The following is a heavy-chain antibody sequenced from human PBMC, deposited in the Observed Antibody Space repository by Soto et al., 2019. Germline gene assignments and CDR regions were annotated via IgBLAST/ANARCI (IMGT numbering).Heavy chain of an antibody. CDR3: ARGDNWNEDYYYYGMDV. Sequence: GGSLRLSCAASGFTFSSYWMHWVRQAPGKGLVWVSRINSDGSSTSYADSVKGRFTISRDNAKNTLYLQMNSLRAEDTAVYYCARGDNWNEDYYYYGMDVWGQGTTVTV. J-gene: IGHJ6*02. CDR2: INSDGSST. V-gene: IGHV3-74*01. CDR1: GFTFSSYW. D-gene: IGHD1-1*01.